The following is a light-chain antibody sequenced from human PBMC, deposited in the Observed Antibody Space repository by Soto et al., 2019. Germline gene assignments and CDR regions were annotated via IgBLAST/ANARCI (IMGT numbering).Light chain of an antibody. CDR2: EVS. Sequence: QSALTQPASVSGSPGQSITISCTGTSSDVGGYNYVSWYQQNPGKAPKLMIYEVSNRPSGVSNRFSGSKSGNTASLTISGVQAEDEADYYCSSYTSSVTLVFGTGTKLTVL. CDR3: SSYTSSVTLV. CDR1: SSDVGGYNY. J-gene: IGLJ1*01. V-gene: IGLV2-14*01.